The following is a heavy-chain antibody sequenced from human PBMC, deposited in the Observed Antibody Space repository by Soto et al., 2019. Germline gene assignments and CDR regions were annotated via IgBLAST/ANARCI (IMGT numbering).Heavy chain of an antibody. CDR2: IYYSGST. CDR3: ARQVPDYYDSSGYYRPHFDY. D-gene: IGHD3-22*01. J-gene: IGHJ4*02. Sequence: QLQLQESGPGLVKPSETLSLTCTVSGGSISSSSYYWGWIRQPPGKGLEWIGSIYYSGSTYYNPSLKSRVTISVDTSKNQFSLKLSSVTAADTAVYYCARQVPDYYDSSGYYRPHFDYWGQGTLVTVSS. CDR1: GGSISSSSYY. V-gene: IGHV4-39*01.